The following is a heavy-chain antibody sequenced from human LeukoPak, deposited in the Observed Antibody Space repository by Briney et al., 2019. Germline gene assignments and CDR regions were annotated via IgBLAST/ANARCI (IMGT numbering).Heavy chain of an antibody. Sequence: GGSLRLSCVASGFSLSNFQMYWVRQAPGKGLEWVSIISLDGSTEFYADSVKGRFTISRDTASNTMHLEMNNLRIEDTAVYYCAKDQRDWGRGTLVTVPS. CDR3: AKDQRD. CDR2: ISLDGSTE. J-gene: IGHJ4*02. V-gene: IGHV3-30-3*01. CDR1: GFSLSNFQ.